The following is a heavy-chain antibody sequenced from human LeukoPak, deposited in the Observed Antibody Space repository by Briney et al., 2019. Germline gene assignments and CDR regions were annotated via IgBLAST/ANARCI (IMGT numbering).Heavy chain of an antibody. V-gene: IGHV4-61*02. D-gene: IGHD2-2*01. CDR2: IYTSGST. Sequence: SQTLSLTCTVPGGSISSGSYYWSWIRQPAGKGLEWIGRIYTSGSTNYNPSLKSRVTISVDTSKNQFSLKLSSATAADTAVYYCATSYCSSTSCYDSTFDYWGQGTLVTVSS. J-gene: IGHJ4*02. CDR1: GGSISSGSYY. CDR3: ATSYCSSTSCYDSTFDY.